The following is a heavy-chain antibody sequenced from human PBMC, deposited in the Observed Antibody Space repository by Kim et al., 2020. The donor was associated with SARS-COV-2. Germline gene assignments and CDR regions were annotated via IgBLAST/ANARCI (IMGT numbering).Heavy chain of an antibody. D-gene: IGHD3-22*01. J-gene: IGHJ3*02. CDR2: ISSSSSTI. CDR3: ARDRDYYDSSGYYSLDAFDI. Sequence: GGSLRLSCAASGFTFSSYSMNWVRQAPGKGLEWVSYISSSSSTIYYADSVKGRFTISRDNAKNSLYLQMNSLRAEDTAVYYCARDRDYYDSSGYYSLDAFDIWGQGTMVTVSS. CDR1: GFTFSSYS. V-gene: IGHV3-48*04.